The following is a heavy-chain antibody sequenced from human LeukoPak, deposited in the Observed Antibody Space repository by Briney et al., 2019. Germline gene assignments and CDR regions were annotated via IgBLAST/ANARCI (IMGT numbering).Heavy chain of an antibody. D-gene: IGHD6-13*01. J-gene: IGHJ1*01. V-gene: IGHV5-51*01. CDR3: ARQGRQQHHFEYFQH. CDR2: IYPGDSDT. CDR1: GYSFTSYW. Sequence: GESLKISCKGSGYSFTSYWIGWVRQMPGKGLEWMGIIYPGDSDTRYSPSFQGQVTISADKSISTAYLQWSSLKASDTAMYYCARQGRQQHHFEYFQHWGQGTLVTVSS.